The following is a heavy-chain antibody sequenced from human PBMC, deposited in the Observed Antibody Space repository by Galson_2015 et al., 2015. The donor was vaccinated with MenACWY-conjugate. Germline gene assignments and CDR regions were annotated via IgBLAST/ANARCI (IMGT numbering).Heavy chain of an antibody. Sequence: SVKVSCKASGYIFTDYYMHWVRQAPGQGLGWMGWISPFNGNKNFAQRFQGRINLTTDISMTTAYMELTSLRSDDTAVYYCATGGAKVLTTVTMHYWGQ. D-gene: IGHD4-17*01. CDR3: ATGGAKVLTTVTMHY. J-gene: IGHJ4*02. CDR1: GYIFTDYY. CDR2: ISPFNGNK. V-gene: IGHV1-18*04.